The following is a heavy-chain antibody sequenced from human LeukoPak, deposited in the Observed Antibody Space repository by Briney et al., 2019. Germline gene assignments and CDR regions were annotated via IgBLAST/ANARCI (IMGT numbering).Heavy chain of an antibody. Sequence: GASVKVSCKASGYTFTSYAMNWVRQAPGKGLEWMGGFDPEDGETIYAQKFQGRVTMTEDTSTDTAYMELSSLRSEDTAVYYCATTSSSSGYWGQGTLVTVSS. V-gene: IGHV1-24*01. J-gene: IGHJ4*02. CDR3: ATTSSSSGY. CDR2: FDPEDGET. CDR1: GYTFTSYA. D-gene: IGHD6-6*01.